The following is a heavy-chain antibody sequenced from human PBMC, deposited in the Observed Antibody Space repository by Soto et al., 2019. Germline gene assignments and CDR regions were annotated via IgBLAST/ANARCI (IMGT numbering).Heavy chain of an antibody. Sequence: GESLKISCKGSGYRFSSYWIAWVRQMPGKGLEWMGIIYPGDSDTRYSPSFQGQVTISADKSITTAYLQWSSLKASDTAMYYCARGGHSHRMDVWGQGTTVTVSS. D-gene: IGHD6-13*01. CDR2: IYPGDSDT. V-gene: IGHV5-51*01. J-gene: IGHJ6*02. CDR3: ARGGHSHRMDV. CDR1: GYRFSSYW.